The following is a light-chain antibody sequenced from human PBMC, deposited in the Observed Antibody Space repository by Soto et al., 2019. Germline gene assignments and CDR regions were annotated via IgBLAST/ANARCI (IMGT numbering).Light chain of an antibody. CDR2: EVG. CDR1: SSDVGSYNR. CDR3: SSYTSSSTFYVV. J-gene: IGLJ2*01. Sequence: QSVLTQPPSVSGSPGQSVTISCTGTSSDVGSYNRVSWYQQPPGTAPKLMIYEVGNRPSGVPDRFSGSKSGNTASLTISGLQAEDEADYYCSSYTSSSTFYVVFGGGTKVTVL. V-gene: IGLV2-18*02.